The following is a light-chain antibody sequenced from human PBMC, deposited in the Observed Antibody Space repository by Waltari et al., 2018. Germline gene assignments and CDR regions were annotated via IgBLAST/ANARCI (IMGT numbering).Light chain of an antibody. CDR2: QIS. J-gene: IGLJ3*02. CDR1: SSDVGSYNL. CDR3: QSYAGSSTSV. V-gene: IGLV2-23*02. Sequence: QSALTQPASVSGSPGQSITISCAGTSSDVGSYNLVSWYQQHPGKAPKVLIYQISKRPSGVSSRFSGSKSGNTASLTISGLQAEDEADYYCQSYAGSSTSVFGGGTKLTVL.